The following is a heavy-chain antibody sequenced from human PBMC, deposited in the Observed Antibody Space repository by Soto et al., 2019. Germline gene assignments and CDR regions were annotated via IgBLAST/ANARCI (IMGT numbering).Heavy chain of an antibody. CDR1: GGTFSSYA. V-gene: IGHV1-18*01. CDR2: ISAYNGNT. J-gene: IGHJ6*02. Sequence: QVQLVQSGAEVKKPGSSVKVSCKASGGTFSSYAISWVRQAPGQGLEWMGWISAYNGNTNYAQKLQGRVTMTTDTSTSTAYMELRSLRSDDTAVYYCARATGVYGGYYYGMDVWGQGTTVTVSS. D-gene: IGHD3-10*02. CDR3: ARATGVYGGYYYGMDV.